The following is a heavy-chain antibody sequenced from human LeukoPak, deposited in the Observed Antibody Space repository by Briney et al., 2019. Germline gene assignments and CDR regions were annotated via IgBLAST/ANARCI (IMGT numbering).Heavy chain of an antibody. CDR3: ARASSRKRAYYFDY. J-gene: IGHJ4*02. CDR2: MYHTGST. Sequence: PSETLSLTCTVSGYSMSSGYYWGWIRQPPERGLEWIGSMYHTGSTNYNPSLKSRVTISVDTSKNQFSLKLSSVTAADTAMYYCARASSRKRAYYFDYWGQGTLVTVSS. CDR1: GYSMSSGYY. V-gene: IGHV4-38-2*02. D-gene: IGHD1-14*01.